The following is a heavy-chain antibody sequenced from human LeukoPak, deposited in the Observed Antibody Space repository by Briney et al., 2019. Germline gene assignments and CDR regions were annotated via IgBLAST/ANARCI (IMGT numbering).Heavy chain of an antibody. CDR1: AYSISSGYY. Sequence: PSETLSLTCTVSAYSISSGYYWGWIRQPPGKGLEWIGYIYYSGSTNYNPSLKSRVTISVDTSKNQFSLKLSSVTAADTAVYYCARTVGATGYWALGYWGQGTLVTVSS. D-gene: IGHD1-26*01. J-gene: IGHJ4*02. V-gene: IGHV4-38-2*02. CDR2: IYYSGST. CDR3: ARTVGATGYWALGY.